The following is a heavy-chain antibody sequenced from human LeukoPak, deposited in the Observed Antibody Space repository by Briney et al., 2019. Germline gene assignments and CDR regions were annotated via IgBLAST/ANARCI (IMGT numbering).Heavy chain of an antibody. V-gene: IGHV1-2*02. Sequence: ASVKVSCKASGYTFIGYYMHWVRQAPGQGLEWMGWINPNSGGTNYAQKFQGRVTMTRDTSINTAYMEVSSLRSDDTAVYYCARDIGDYYGSGSYWLLWGQGTLVTVAS. J-gene: IGHJ4*02. D-gene: IGHD3-10*01. CDR3: ARDIGDYYGSGSYWLL. CDR1: GYTFIGYY. CDR2: INPNSGGT.